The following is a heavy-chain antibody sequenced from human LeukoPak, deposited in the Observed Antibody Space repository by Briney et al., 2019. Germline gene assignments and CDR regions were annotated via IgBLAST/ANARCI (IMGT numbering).Heavy chain of an antibody. V-gene: IGHV3-30*03. CDR2: ISYDGSNK. Sequence: PGGSLRLSCAASGFTFSSYGMHWVRQAPGKGLEWVAVISYDGSNKYYADSVKGRFTISRDNSKNTLYLQMNSLRAEDTAVYYCASQGITGTSDYWGQGTLVTVSS. CDR1: GFTFSSYG. CDR3: ASQGITGTSDY. J-gene: IGHJ4*02. D-gene: IGHD1-20*01.